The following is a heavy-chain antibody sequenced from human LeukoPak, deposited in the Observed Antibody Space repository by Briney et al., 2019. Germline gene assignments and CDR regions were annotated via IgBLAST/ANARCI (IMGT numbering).Heavy chain of an antibody. Sequence: PGGSPRLSCAASGFTFSSYAMHWVRQAPGKGLEWVAVISYDGSNKYYADSVKGRFTISRDNSKNTLYLQMNSLRAEDTAVYYCARGLGYCSSTSCSTHLDVWGQGTTVTVS. D-gene: IGHD2-2*02. CDR3: ARGLGYCSSTSCSTHLDV. CDR2: ISYDGSNK. CDR1: GFTFSSYA. V-gene: IGHV3-30*01. J-gene: IGHJ6*02.